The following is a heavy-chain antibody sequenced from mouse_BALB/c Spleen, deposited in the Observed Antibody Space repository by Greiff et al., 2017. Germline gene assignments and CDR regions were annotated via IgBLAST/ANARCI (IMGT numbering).Heavy chain of an antibody. CDR2: INSDGGST. CDR3: ARHGGYDESGYYYAMDY. Sequence: EVKLMESGGGLVQPGESLKLSCESNEYEFPSHDMSWVRKTPEKRLELVAAINSDGGSTYYPDTMERRFIISRDNTKKTLYLQMSSLRSEDTAMYYCARHGGYDESGYYYAMDYWGQGTSVTVSS. CDR1: EYEFPSHD. J-gene: IGHJ4*01. D-gene: IGHD2-2*01. V-gene: IGHV5-2*03.